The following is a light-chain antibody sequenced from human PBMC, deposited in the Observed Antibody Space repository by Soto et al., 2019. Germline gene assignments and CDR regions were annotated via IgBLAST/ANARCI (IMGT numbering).Light chain of an antibody. CDR1: SSDVGYYNY. V-gene: IGLV2-11*01. CDR3: WSYAGSYNIYL. Sequence: QSALTQPRSVSGSPGQSVTISCTGTSSDVGYYNYVSWYQRHPGKAPKLMIYDVFTRPSGVPDRFSGSKSGNTASLTISGLQAEDEGDYCCWSYAGSYNIYLVGTGTKV. CDR2: DVF. J-gene: IGLJ1*01.